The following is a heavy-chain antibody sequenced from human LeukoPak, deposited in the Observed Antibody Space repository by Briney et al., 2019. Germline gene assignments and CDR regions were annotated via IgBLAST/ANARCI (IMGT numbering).Heavy chain of an antibody. CDR3: AKVPTLYGGFYYMDV. J-gene: IGHJ6*03. Sequence: GGSLRLSCAASGFTFSNFGMHWVRQTPGKGLEWVAFIRYDETNKYYADSVKGRFTISRDNSKNTLYLQMNSLRPEDTAVYYCAKVPTLYGGFYYMDVWGKGTTVTVSS. CDR2: IRYDETNK. D-gene: IGHD4-23*01. V-gene: IGHV3-30*02. CDR1: GFTFSNFG.